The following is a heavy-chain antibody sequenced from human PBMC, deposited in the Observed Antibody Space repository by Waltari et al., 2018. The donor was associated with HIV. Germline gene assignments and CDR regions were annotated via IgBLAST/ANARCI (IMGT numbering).Heavy chain of an antibody. Sequence: QVQLVQFGTEVKKAGASVKVSCKTSGYTFTDYGISWVRQAPGQGLEWMGWISPYNGDANYAQKLQGRVTMTTDTSTKTAYMEVRSLRSDDTAVYYCARQGLQYSDGMDVWGHGTTVTVSS. V-gene: IGHV1-18*01. D-gene: IGHD4-4*01. CDR3: ARQGLQYSDGMDV. CDR1: GYTFTDYG. CDR2: ISPYNGDA. J-gene: IGHJ6*02.